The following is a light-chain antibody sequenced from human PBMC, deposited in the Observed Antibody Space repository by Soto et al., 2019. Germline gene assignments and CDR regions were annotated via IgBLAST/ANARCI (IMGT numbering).Light chain of an antibody. V-gene: IGKV1-12*01. CDR2: AAS. Sequence: DIQMTQSPSTVSASVGDGVTITCRASQPISSWLAWFRQRPGKAPELLIYAASTLHSGVPSRFSGSGSGTDFALAISGLPPEDCATYYCQQASSFPHTFGQGTRVDIK. CDR1: QPISSW. CDR3: QQASSFPHT. J-gene: IGKJ2*01.